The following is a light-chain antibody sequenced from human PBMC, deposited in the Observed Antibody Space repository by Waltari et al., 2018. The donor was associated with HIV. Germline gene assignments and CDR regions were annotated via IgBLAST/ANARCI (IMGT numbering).Light chain of an antibody. J-gene: IGLJ3*02. CDR1: SSDVGGYNY. Sequence: QSALTQPASVSGSPGQSITIYCTGTSSDVGGYNYVSWYQQHPGKAPKLMIYDVINRPSGVSNLFSGSKSGNTASLTISGLQAEDEADYYCSSYTSSSTWVFGGGTKLTVL. CDR3: SSYTSSSTWV. CDR2: DVI. V-gene: IGLV2-14*03.